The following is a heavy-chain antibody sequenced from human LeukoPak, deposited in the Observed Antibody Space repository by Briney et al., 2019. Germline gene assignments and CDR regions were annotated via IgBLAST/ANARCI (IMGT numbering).Heavy chain of an antibody. J-gene: IGHJ4*02. D-gene: IGHD3-22*01. CDR2: ISYNGGRK. Sequence: GGSLRLSCVASGFIFSGYAIHWVRQAPGKGLKWVSLISYNGGRKEYADSVKGRFTISRDNSKNTFHLQMNSLRAEDTAVYYCARRAGDYSHPYDYWGQGTWSPSPQ. CDR1: GFIFSGYA. V-gene: IGHV3-30*14. CDR3: ARRAGDYSHPYDY.